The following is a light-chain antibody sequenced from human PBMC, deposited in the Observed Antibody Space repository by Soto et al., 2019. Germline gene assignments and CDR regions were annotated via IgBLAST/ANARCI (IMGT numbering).Light chain of an antibody. CDR3: QKYNSAPLT. V-gene: IGKV1-27*01. CDR2: AAS. J-gene: IGKJ3*01. CDR1: QAISNY. Sequence: DVPMTQSPSSLSASVGDRVTITCRASQAISNYLAWYQQKPGKVPKLLIYAASTLQSGVPSRFSGSGSGTDFTLTISSLQPEDAATYYCQKYNSAPLTFGPGTKVDIK.